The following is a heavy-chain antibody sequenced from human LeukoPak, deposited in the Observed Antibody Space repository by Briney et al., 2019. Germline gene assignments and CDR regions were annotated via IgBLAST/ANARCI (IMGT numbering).Heavy chain of an antibody. CDR3: ARAYCSGGSCTTRPHLAY. V-gene: IGHV3-30-3*01. CDR2: ISYDGSNK. J-gene: IGHJ4*02. CDR1: GFTFSSYA. D-gene: IGHD2-15*01. Sequence: PGRSLRFSCAASGFTFSSYAMHWVRQAPGKGLEWVAVISYDGSNKYYADSVKGRFTISRDNSKNTLYLQMNSLRAEDTAVYYCARAYCSGGSCTTRPHLAYWGQGTLVTVSS.